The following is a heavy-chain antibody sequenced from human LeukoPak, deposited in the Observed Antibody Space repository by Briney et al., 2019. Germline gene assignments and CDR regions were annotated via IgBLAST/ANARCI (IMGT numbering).Heavy chain of an antibody. D-gene: IGHD2-21*02. Sequence: SVKVSCKASGGTFSSYAISWVRQAPGQGPEWMGGIIPIFGTANYAQKFQGRVTITTDESTSTAYMELSSLRSEDTAVYYCARTQPLDCGGDCYHRVEEYYFDYWGQGTLVTVSS. J-gene: IGHJ4*02. V-gene: IGHV1-69*05. CDR2: IIPIFGTA. CDR3: ARTQPLDCGGDCYHRVEEYYFDY. CDR1: GGTFSSYA.